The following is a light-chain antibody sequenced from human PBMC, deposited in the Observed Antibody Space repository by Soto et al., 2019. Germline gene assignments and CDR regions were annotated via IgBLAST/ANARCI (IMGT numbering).Light chain of an antibody. CDR1: SNDVGHSSF. Sequence: QSALTQPPSASGSPGQSVTISCTGNSNDVGHSSFISWYQQHPGKGPKLIIYEVSKLPSGVPDRFSGSKSGNTADLSVSGLQDEDEADYFCNAQADNGKHVFGTGTKLTVL. V-gene: IGLV2-8*01. CDR3: NAQADNGKHV. J-gene: IGLJ1*01. CDR2: EVS.